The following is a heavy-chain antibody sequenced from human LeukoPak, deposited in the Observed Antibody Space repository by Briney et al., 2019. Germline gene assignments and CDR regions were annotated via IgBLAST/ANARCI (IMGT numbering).Heavy chain of an antibody. Sequence: SVKVSCKASGGTFSSYAISWVRQAPGQGIEWMGGIIPIFGTANYAQKFQGRVTITADESTSTAYMELSSLRSEDTAVYYCARKAARGYWFDPWGQGTLVTVSS. J-gene: IGHJ5*02. D-gene: IGHD6-6*01. CDR1: GGTFSSYA. V-gene: IGHV1-69*13. CDR2: IIPIFGTA. CDR3: ARKAARGYWFDP.